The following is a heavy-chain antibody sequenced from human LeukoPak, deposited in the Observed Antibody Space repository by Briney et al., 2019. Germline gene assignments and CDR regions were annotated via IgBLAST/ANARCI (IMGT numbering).Heavy chain of an antibody. CDR3: ARGGVGYCSSTSCYGSGGLDY. J-gene: IGHJ4*02. Sequence: SVKVSCKASGYTFTSYDINWVRQATGQGLEWMGWMNPNSGNTGYAQKFQGRVTMTRNTSISTAYMELSSLRSEDTAVYYCARGGVGYCSSTSCYGSGGLDYWGQGTLVTVSS. CDR1: GYTFTSYD. CDR2: MNPNSGNT. V-gene: IGHV1-8*01. D-gene: IGHD2-2*01.